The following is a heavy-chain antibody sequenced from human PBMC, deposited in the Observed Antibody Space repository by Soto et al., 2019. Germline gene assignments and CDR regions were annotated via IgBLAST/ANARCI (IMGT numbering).Heavy chain of an antibody. D-gene: IGHD2-15*01. CDR1: GDSLTNNHW. J-gene: IGHJ4*02. V-gene: IGHV4-4*02. CDR2: IWHTGRP. Sequence: QLQLRESGPGLVQPSGTLSLTCDVSGDSLTNNHWWSWVRQAPGKGLEWIGEIWHTGRPNYNPSLMSRVAISIDKSKNQFALKLSSVTAADTAVYYCVRDSRPGCSSINCYMHWGQGTLVTVSS. CDR3: VRDSRPGCSSINCYMH.